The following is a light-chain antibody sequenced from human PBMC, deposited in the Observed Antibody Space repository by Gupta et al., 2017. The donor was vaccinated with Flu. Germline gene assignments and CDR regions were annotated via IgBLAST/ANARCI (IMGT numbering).Light chain of an antibody. V-gene: IGLV4-60*03. J-gene: IGLJ3*02. CDR3: ETWDSNSQRV. Sequence: QPVLTQSSSASASLGSLVRLTCTLSRGHRGYAIAWHQQQPGKAPRFLMKLEGSGSYNRGSGLPDRFSGSGSGADRYLTISNLQSDDEGGYYCETWDSNSQRVFGGGTKLTVL. CDR2: LEGSGSY. CDR1: RGHRGYA.